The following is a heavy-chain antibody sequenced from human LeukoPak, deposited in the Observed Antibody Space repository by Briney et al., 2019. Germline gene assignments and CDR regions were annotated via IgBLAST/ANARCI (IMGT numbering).Heavy chain of an antibody. D-gene: IGHD2-2*01. CDR1: GGSISSGSYY. CDR2: IYTSGST. CDR3: ARDRGYQLGQGYAFDI. J-gene: IGHJ3*02. Sequence: SQTLSLTCTVSGGSISSGSYYWSWIRQPAGKGLEWIGRIYTSGSTNYNPSLKSRVTISVDTSKNQFSLKLSSVTAADTAVYYCARDRGYQLGQGYAFDIWGQGTMVTVSS. V-gene: IGHV4-61*02.